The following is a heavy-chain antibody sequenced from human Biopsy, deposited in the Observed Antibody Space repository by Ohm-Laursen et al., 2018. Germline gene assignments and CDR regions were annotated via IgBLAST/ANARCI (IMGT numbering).Heavy chain of an antibody. CDR2: INSSGSTK. V-gene: IGHV3-11*01. CDR1: GFPVSDYC. J-gene: IGHJ4*02. CDR3: VRAVGIAAAPIDY. Sequence: SLRLSCAASGFPVSDYCMSWIRQAPGRGLEWVSDINSSGSTKYHAESVKGRFTISRDNAMNSVYLQMNSLRGEDKSVYYCVRAVGIAAAPIDYWGQGILVIVSS. D-gene: IGHD2-15*01.